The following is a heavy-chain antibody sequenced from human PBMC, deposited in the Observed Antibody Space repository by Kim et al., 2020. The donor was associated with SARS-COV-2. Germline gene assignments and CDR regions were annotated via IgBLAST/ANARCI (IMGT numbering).Heavy chain of an antibody. Sequence: SETLSLTCTVSGGSISSSSYYWGWIRQPPGKGLVWIGSIYYSGSTYYNPSLKSRVTISVDTSKNQFSLKLSSVTAADTAVYYCARQTIVVVVAATPGWFDPWGQGTLVTVSS. CDR2: IYYSGST. CDR1: GGSISSSSYY. CDR3: ARQTIVVVVAATPGWFDP. D-gene: IGHD2-15*01. J-gene: IGHJ5*02. V-gene: IGHV4-39*01.